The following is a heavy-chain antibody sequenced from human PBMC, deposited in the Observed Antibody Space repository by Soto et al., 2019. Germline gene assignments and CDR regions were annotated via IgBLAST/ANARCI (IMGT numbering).Heavy chain of an antibody. CDR3: ARVGYYGSGSPWAFDI. CDR2: IYYSGST. V-gene: IGHV4-31*03. Sequence: PSETLSLTCTVSGGSISSGGYYWSWIRQHPGKGLEWIGYIYYSGSTYYNPSLKSRVTISVDTSKNQFSLKLSSVTAADTAVYYCARVGYYGSGSPWAFDIWGQGTTVTVSS. CDR1: GGSISSGGYY. J-gene: IGHJ3*02. D-gene: IGHD3-10*01.